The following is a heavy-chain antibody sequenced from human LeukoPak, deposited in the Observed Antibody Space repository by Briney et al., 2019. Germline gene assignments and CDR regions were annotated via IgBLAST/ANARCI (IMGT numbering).Heavy chain of an antibody. D-gene: IGHD6-13*01. CDR1: GFTFSSYS. CDR3: ARGGAAAGSAFDY. CDR2: ITHSGST. J-gene: IGHJ4*02. Sequence: GSLRLSCAASGFTFSSYSMNWVRQAPGKGLEWIGEITHSGSTNYNPSLKSRVTISVDTSKNQFSLKLSSVTAADTAVYYCARGGAAAGSAFDYWGQGTLVTVSS. V-gene: IGHV4-34*01.